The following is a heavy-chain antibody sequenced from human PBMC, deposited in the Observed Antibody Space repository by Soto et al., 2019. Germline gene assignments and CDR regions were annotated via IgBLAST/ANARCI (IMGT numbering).Heavy chain of an antibody. J-gene: IGHJ6*02. Sequence: SGPTLVNPTQTLTMTCTFSGFSLSTSGMCVSWIRQPPGKALEWLALIDWDDDKYYSTSLKTRLTISKDTSKNQVVLTMTNMDPVDTATYYCLRMDSSRDYSVIDGWGQGNTVPGS. V-gene: IGHV2-70*01. CDR3: LRMDSSRDYSVIDG. D-gene: IGHD5-18*01. CDR2: IDWDDDK. CDR1: GFSLSTSGMC.